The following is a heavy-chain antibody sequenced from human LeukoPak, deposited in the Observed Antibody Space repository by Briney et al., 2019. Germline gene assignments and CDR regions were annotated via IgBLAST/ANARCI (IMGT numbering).Heavy chain of an antibody. CDR1: GYTFTSYG. J-gene: IGHJ4*02. CDR2: ISAYNGNT. Sequence: ASVKVSCKASGYTFTSYGMSWVRQAPGQGLEWMGWISAYNGNTNYAQKLQGRVTMTTDTSTSTAYMELRSLRSDDTAVYYCASWRRGAFFDYWGQGTLVTVSS. V-gene: IGHV1-18*01. D-gene: IGHD4/OR15-4a*01. CDR3: ASWRRGAFFDY.